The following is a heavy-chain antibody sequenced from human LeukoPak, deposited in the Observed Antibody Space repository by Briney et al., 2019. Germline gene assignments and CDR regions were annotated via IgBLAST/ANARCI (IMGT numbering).Heavy chain of an antibody. CDR2: IYYSGST. CDR1: GGSISSSSYY. CDR3: VLVRATKALDY. J-gene: IGHJ4*02. V-gene: IGHV4-39*07. D-gene: IGHD1-26*01. Sequence: SETLSLTCTVSGGSISSSSYYWGWIRQPPGKGLEWIGSIYYSGSTYYNPSLKSRVTISVDTSKNQFSLKLSSVTAADTAVYYCVLVRATKALDYWGQGTLVTVSS.